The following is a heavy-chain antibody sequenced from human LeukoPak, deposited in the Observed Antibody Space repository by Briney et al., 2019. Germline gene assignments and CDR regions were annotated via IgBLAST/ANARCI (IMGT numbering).Heavy chain of an antibody. V-gene: IGHV3-23*01. CDR2: ITGSGDNT. CDR3: AKDMVRYCSSTSCYGGDDAFDI. J-gene: IGHJ3*02. Sequence: GESLRLSCAASGFTFSSYTMSWVRQAPGKGLGWVSAITGSGDNTYYADSVKGRFTISRVNSKNTLYLQMNSLRAEDMALYYCAKDMVRYCSSTSCYGGDDAFDIWGQGTMVTVSS. CDR1: GFTFSSYT. D-gene: IGHD2-2*01.